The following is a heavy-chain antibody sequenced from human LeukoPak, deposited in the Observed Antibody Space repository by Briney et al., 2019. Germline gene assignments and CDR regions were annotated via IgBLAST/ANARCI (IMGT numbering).Heavy chain of an antibody. V-gene: IGHV3-21*01. CDR2: VSVRSNYI. J-gene: IGHJ4*02. CDR3: VRLRRNSDTSGFYYYYDY. CDR1: GYTFSSYS. Sequence: GGSLRLSCAASGYTFSSYSINWVRQAPGKGLEWVSSVSVRSNYIYYADSVRGRFSISRDDARDSLYLQMNSLRAEDTAVYYCVRLRRNSDTSGFYYYYDYWGQGTLVTVSS. D-gene: IGHD3-22*01.